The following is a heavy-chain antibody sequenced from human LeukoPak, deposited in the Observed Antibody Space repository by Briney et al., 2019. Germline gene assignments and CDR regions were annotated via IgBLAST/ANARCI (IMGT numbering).Heavy chain of an antibody. CDR3: AREAVGELLGIFDY. Sequence: GSSVKVSCKASGGTFSSYTISWVRQAPGQGLEWMGRIIPILGIANYAQKFQGRVTITADKSTSTAYMELSSLRSEDTAVYYCAREAVGELLGIFDYRGQGTLVTVSS. D-gene: IGHD1-26*01. CDR1: GGTFSSYT. J-gene: IGHJ4*02. V-gene: IGHV1-69*04. CDR2: IIPILGIA.